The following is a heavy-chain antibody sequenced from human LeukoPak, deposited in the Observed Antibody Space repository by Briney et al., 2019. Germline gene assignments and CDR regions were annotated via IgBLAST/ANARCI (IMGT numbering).Heavy chain of an antibody. D-gene: IGHD3-10*01. Sequence: TSETLSLTCTVSGGSISSGSYYWSWIRQPAGKGLEWIGRIYSSGSTNYNPSLKSRVTISVDTSKNQFSLKLRSVTAADTAVYYCARDKGILWLGDNPYYYNYMDVWGKGTTVTISS. CDR2: IYSSGST. CDR1: GGSISSGSYY. V-gene: IGHV4-61*02. CDR3: ARDKGILWLGDNPYYYNYMDV. J-gene: IGHJ6*03.